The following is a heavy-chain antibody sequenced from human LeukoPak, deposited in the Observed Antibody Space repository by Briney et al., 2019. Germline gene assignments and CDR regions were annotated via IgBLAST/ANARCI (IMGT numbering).Heavy chain of an antibody. CDR2: ISSSSSYI. Sequence: GGSLRLSCAASGFTFSSYSMSWVRQAPGKGLEWVSSISSSSSYIYYADSVKGRFTVSRDNAKNSLYLQMNSLRAEDTAVYYCARGWLSFDCWGQGTLVTVSS. CDR3: ARGWLSFDC. CDR1: GFTFSSYS. V-gene: IGHV3-21*01. D-gene: IGHD6-19*01. J-gene: IGHJ4*02.